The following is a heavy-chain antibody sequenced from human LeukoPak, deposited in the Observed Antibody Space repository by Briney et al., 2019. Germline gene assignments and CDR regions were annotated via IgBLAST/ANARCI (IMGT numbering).Heavy chain of an antibody. D-gene: IGHD5-18*01. J-gene: IGHJ5*02. V-gene: IGHV4-30-2*01. CDR2: IYHSGST. CDR3: ARAADTAMVPNWFDP. Sequence: TLTLTCAASGGSISSGGNSWSWIPQPQGKGLEWIGYIYHSGSTYYNPALKSRATISVKRSKNQFSPNLSSVTAADTGVYYCARAADTAMVPNWFDPWGEGTLVTVSS. CDR1: GGSISSGGNS.